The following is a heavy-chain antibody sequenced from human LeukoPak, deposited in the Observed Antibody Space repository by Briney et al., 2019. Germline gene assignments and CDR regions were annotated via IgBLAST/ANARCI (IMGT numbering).Heavy chain of an antibody. J-gene: IGHJ4*02. CDR1: GGSINSYY. CDR2: IYYTGST. Sequence: SQTLSLTCTVSGGSINSYYWNWIRQPPGKGLEWFGYIYYTGSTNYNPSLKNRVAISVDTSKNQFSLKLNSVTAADTAVYYCAGRGRGSSWSSFDYWGRGVLVTVSS. V-gene: IGHV4-59*12. D-gene: IGHD6-13*01. CDR3: AGRGRGSSWSSFDY.